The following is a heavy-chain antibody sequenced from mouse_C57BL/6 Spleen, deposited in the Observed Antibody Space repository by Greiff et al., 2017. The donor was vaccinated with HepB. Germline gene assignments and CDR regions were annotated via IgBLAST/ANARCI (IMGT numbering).Heavy chain of an antibody. V-gene: IGHV1-59*01. CDR2: IDPSDSYT. CDR3: ASTYYSFDY. J-gene: IGHJ2*01. CDR1: GYTFTSYW. Sequence: QVQLQQPGAELVRPGTSVKLSCKASGYTFTSYWMHWVKQRPGQGLEWIGVIDPSDSYTNYNQKFKGKATLTVDTSSSTAYMQLSSLTSEDSAVYYCASTYYSFDYWGQGTTLTVSS. D-gene: IGHD2-12*01.